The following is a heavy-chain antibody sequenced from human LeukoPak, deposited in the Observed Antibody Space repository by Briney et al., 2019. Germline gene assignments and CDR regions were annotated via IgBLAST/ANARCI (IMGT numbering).Heavy chain of an antibody. CDR3: AKDSGFYYGSGTDL. J-gene: IGHJ5*02. D-gene: IGHD3-10*01. Sequence: GGSLRLSCAASGFTFSSYSMNWVRQAPGKGLEWVSSISSSSSYIYYADSVKGRFTISRDNAKNSLYLQMNSLRPEDTALYYCAKDSGFYYGSGTDLWGQGTLVIVSS. V-gene: IGHV3-21*04. CDR1: GFTFSSYS. CDR2: ISSSSSYI.